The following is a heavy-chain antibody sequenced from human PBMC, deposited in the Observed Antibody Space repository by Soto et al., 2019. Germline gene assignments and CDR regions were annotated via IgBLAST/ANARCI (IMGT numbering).Heavy chain of an antibody. J-gene: IGHJ4*02. Sequence: EVQLLESGGGLVQPGGSLRLSCAASGFTFSSYAMSWVRQAPGKGLEWVSAISGSGGSTYYADSVKGRFTISRDNSKNTLYLQMNSLRAEDTAVYYCAKDRAQGIVVAAGVYWCQGTLVTVSS. CDR2: ISGSGGST. V-gene: IGHV3-23*01. CDR3: AKDRAQGIVVAAGVY. D-gene: IGHD6-19*01. CDR1: GFTFSSYA.